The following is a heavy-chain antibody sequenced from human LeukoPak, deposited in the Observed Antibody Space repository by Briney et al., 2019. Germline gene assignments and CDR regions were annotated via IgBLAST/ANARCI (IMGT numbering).Heavy chain of an antibody. D-gene: IGHD1-1*01. J-gene: IGHJ4*02. CDR1: GGSFSGYY. CDR3: ARGPRRTRRPNFDY. Sequence: SETLSLTCAVYGGSFSGYYWSWIRQPPGKGLEWIGEINHSGSTNYNPSLKSRVTISVDTSKNQFSLKLSSVTAADTAVYYCARGPRRTRRPNFDYWGQGTLVTVSS. CDR2: INHSGST. V-gene: IGHV4-34*01.